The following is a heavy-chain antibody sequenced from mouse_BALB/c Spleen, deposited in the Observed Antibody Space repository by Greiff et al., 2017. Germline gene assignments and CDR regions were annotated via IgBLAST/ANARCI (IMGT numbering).Heavy chain of an antibody. D-gene: IGHD1-2*01. CDR2: ISSGGGNT. V-gene: IGHV5-9*03. Sequence: EVQLVESGGGLVKPGGSLKLSCAASGFTFSSYTMSWVRQTPEKRLEWVATISSGGGNTYYPDSVKGRFTISRDNAKNNLYLQMSSLRSEDTALYYCARFTTATGFAYWGQGTLVTVSA. CDR1: GFTFSSYT. CDR3: ARFTTATGFAY. J-gene: IGHJ3*01.